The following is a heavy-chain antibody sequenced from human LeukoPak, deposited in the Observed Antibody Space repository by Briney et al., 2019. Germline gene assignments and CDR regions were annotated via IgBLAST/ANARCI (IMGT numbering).Heavy chain of an antibody. CDR1: GGSISNYY. V-gene: IGHV4-59*12. J-gene: IGHJ4*02. CDR2: IYYNGST. D-gene: IGHD6-19*01. Sequence: SETLSLTCSVSGGSISNYYWSWIRQSPGKGLEWIGYIYYNGSTNYNPSLKSRVTISVDTPKNQFSLKLSSVTAADTAVYYCARGPVPRTKKRPPGLSQQWLVQFDYWGQGTLVTVSS. CDR3: ARGPVPRTKKRPPGLSQQWLVQFDY.